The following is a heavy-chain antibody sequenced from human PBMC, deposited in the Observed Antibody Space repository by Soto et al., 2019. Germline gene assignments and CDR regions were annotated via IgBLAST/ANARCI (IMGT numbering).Heavy chain of an antibody. V-gene: IGHV3-7*01. Sequence: GGSLRLSCTASGFSFRNYWMSWVRQAPGKGLEWVANIRQDGHEKYYADSVKGRFTVSRDNAENSLYLQMNSLRVEDTAVYHCATCSSSSCYNNWGQGALVTVSS. J-gene: IGHJ4*02. CDR3: ATCSSSSCYNN. D-gene: IGHD2-2*01. CDR2: IRQDGHEK. CDR1: GFSFRNYW.